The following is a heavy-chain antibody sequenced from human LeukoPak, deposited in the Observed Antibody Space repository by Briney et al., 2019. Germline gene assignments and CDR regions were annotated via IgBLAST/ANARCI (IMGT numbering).Heavy chain of an antibody. J-gene: IGHJ6*02. V-gene: IGHV4-34*01. CDR1: GGSFSGYY. Sequence: SETLSLTCAVYGGSFSGYYWSWIRQPPGKGLEWIGEINHSGSTNYNPSLKSRVTISVDTSKNQFPLKLSSVTAADTAVYYCARFPVRLVNAYYYYYGMDVWGQGTTVTVSS. CDR2: INHSGST. D-gene: IGHD3-10*01. CDR3: ARFPVRLVNAYYYYYGMDV.